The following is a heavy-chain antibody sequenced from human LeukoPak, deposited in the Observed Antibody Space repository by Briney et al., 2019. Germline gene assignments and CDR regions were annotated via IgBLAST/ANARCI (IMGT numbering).Heavy chain of an antibody. CDR1: GYTFTSYY. J-gene: IGHJ4*02. V-gene: IGHV1-46*01. CDR3: ARATLSDYYFNY. Sequence: ASVKVSCQASGYTFTSYYMHWVRQAPGQGLEWMGIINPSGGSTSYAQKFQGRVTMTRDTFTNTVYMELSSLRSEDTAVYFCARATLSDYYFNYWGQGTLVTVSS. CDR2: INPSGGST.